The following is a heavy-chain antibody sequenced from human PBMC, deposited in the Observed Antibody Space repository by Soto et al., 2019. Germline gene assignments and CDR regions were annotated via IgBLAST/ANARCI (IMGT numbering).Heavy chain of an antibody. D-gene: IGHD6-6*01. CDR1: GGSISSYY. J-gene: IGHJ4*02. CDR2: IYYSGST. CDR3: AREIVLSDSDDDIDY. V-gene: IGHV4-59*01. Sequence: PSETLSLTCTVSGGSISSYYWSWIRQPPGKGLEWIGYIYYSGSTNYNPSLKSRVTISVDTSKNQFSLKLSSVTAADTAVYYCAREIVLSDSDDDIDYWGQGTLVTVSS.